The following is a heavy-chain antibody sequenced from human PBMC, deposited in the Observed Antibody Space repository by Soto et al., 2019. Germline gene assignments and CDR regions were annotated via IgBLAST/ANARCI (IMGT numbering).Heavy chain of an antibody. CDR1: GYSFTSYW. CDR3: ARNPPLQAITMVRGKSYGMDV. J-gene: IGHJ6*02. CDR2: IDPSDSYT. V-gene: IGHV5-10-1*01. D-gene: IGHD3-10*01. Sequence: GESLKISCKGSGYSFTSYWISWVRQMPGKGLEWMGRIDPSDSYTNYSPSFQGHVTISADKSISTAYLQWSSLKASDTAMYYCARNPPLQAITMVRGKSYGMDVWGQGTTVTVYS.